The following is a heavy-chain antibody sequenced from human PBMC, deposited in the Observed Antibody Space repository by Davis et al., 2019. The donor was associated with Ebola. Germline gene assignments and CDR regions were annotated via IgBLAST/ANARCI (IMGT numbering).Heavy chain of an antibody. CDR2: SFPGRGA. V-gene: IGHV4-39*01. D-gene: IGHD6-19*01. J-gene: IGHJ5*02. CDR3: ARWYTSGLGWFDP. Sequence: PSETLSLTCTGSGGSISSSRHYWGWIRQPPGKGLEWIGSSFPGRGAYYNPSLKNRVTIDVDTSKNQFSLKLSSVTAADTAVYYCARWYTSGLGWFDPWGQGTLVTVSS. CDR1: GGSISSSRHY.